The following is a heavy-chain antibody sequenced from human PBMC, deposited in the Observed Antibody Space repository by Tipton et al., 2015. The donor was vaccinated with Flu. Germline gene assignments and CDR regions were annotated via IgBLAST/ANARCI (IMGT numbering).Heavy chain of an antibody. CDR2: INPNSGGT. V-gene: IGHV1-2*02. Sequence: QVQLVQSGAEVKKPGASVKVSCKASGYTFTGYYMHWVRQAPGQGLEWMGWINPNSGGTNYAQKFQGRVTMTRDTSISTAYMELSRLRSDDTAVYYCARMTLFVGYKRAFDIWGQGTMVTVSS. J-gene: IGHJ3*02. CDR1: GYTFTGYY. CDR3: ARMTLFVGYKRAFDI. D-gene: IGHD1-1*01.